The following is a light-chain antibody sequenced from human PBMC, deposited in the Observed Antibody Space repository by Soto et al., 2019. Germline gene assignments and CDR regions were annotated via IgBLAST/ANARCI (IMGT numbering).Light chain of an antibody. CDR1: QSVSSNY. CDR2: AAS. Sequence: EIVLTQSPGTLSLSPGERATLSCRASQSVSSNYLAWCQQKPGQAPRLLIYAASSRATGIPDRFSGSGSGTDFTLTISRLEPADFAVYYCQQYGSSPWTFGQGTKVEI. J-gene: IGKJ1*01. CDR3: QQYGSSPWT. V-gene: IGKV3-20*01.